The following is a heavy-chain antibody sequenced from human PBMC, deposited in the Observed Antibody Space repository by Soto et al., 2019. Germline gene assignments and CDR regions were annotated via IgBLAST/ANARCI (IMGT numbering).Heavy chain of an antibody. D-gene: IGHD1-26*01. Sequence: GGSLRLSCAASGFTFTSYSMHWVRQAPGKGLECVSAISSHGASTYYADSVKGRFTISRDNSKNALYLQMDSLRVDDMAVYYCARESPAGSFDYWGQGTLVTVSS. V-gene: IGHV3-64*02. CDR3: ARESPAGSFDY. CDR2: ISSHGAST. CDR1: GFTFTSYS. J-gene: IGHJ4*02.